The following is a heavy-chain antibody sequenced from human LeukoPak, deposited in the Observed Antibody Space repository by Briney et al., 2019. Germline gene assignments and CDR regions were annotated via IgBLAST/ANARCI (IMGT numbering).Heavy chain of an antibody. CDR3: ARATYYGSGSYYMLVDY. V-gene: IGHV3-21*01. CDR1: GFTFSSYA. CDR2: ISGSGYYI. D-gene: IGHD3-10*01. Sequence: GGSLLLSCAASGFTFSSYAMNWVRPVPGRGREWVSSISGSGYYIYYADSVKGRFTTSRDNAKNSLYLQMNSLRAEDTAVYYCARATYYGSGSYYMLVDYWGQGTLVTVSS. J-gene: IGHJ4*02.